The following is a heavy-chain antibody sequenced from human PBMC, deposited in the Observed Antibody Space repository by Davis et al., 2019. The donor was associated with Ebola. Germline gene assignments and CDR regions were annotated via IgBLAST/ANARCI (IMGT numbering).Heavy chain of an antibody. Sequence: GESLKISCAASGFTFSSYDMHWVRQATGKGLEWVSAIGTAGDTYYPGSVKGRFTISREKAKNSLYLQMNSLRGEDTAVYYCARAGFGEIYFDNWGQGTLVTVSS. CDR1: GFTFSSYD. D-gene: IGHD3-10*01. J-gene: IGHJ4*02. CDR2: IGTAGDT. CDR3: ARAGFGEIYFDN. V-gene: IGHV3-13*01.